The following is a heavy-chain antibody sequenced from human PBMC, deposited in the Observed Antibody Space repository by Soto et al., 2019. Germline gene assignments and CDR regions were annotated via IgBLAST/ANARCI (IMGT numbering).Heavy chain of an antibody. D-gene: IGHD3-10*01. J-gene: IGHJ6*03. CDR1: GFTFSGSA. CDR2: IRSKANSYAT. Sequence: WGSLRLSCAASGFTFSGSAMHWVRQASGKGLEWVGRIRSKANSYATAYAASVKGRFTISRDDSKNTAYLQMNSLKTEDTAVYYCSRWFGELLPDFYYYYMDVWGKGTTVTVSS. V-gene: IGHV3-73*01. CDR3: SRWFGELLPDFYYYYMDV.